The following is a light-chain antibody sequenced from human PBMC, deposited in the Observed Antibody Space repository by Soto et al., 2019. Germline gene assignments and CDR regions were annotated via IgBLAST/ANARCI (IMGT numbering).Light chain of an antibody. CDR3: GSITRSSTSV. J-gene: IGLJ1*01. CDR1: SSDVGGFEY. V-gene: IGLV2-14*01. Sequence: QSLLSQHASVSGSPGQSITISCTGTSSDVGGFEYVSWYQHQPGKAPKLIIYDVTKRPSGVSNRFSGSKSGNTASLTISGIQAEDEGDYYCGSITRSSTSVFGTGTKVTVL. CDR2: DVT.